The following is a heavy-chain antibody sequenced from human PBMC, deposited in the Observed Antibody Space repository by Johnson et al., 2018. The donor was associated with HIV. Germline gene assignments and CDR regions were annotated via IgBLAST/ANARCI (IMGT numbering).Heavy chain of an antibody. CDR2: ISYDGSNK. D-gene: IGHD1-26*01. Sequence: QVQLVESGGGEVQPGRSLRLSCAASGFTFSGYGMHWVRQAPGKGLEWVTLISYDGSNKFYADSVKGRFTISRDNAKNSLYLQMNSLRAEDTAVYYCARETAGATNDAFDIWGQGTMVTVSS. J-gene: IGHJ3*02. CDR3: ARETAGATNDAFDI. V-gene: IGHV3-30*03. CDR1: GFTFSGYG.